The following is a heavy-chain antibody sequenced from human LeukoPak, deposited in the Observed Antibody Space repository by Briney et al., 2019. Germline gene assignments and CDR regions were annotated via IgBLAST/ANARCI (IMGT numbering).Heavy chain of an antibody. CDR1: GFTFSDYY. CDR2: ISSSGSTI. D-gene: IGHD1-26*01. V-gene: IGHV3-11*04. CDR3: ARESVIIREDY. Sequence: GGSLRLSCAASGFTFSDYYMSWIRQAPGKGLEWVSYISSSGSTIYYADSVKGRFTISRDNAKNSLYLQTNSLRAEDTAVYYCARESVIIREDYWGQGTLVTVSS. J-gene: IGHJ4*02.